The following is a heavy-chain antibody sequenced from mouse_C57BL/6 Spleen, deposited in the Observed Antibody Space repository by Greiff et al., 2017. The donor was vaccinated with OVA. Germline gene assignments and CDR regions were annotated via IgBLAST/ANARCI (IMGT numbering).Heavy chain of an antibody. CDR3: ARHGGTY. V-gene: IGHV5-6*01. D-gene: IGHD1-1*02. CDR1: GFTFSSYG. CDR2: ISSGGSYT. Sequence: EVMLVESGGDLVKPGGSLKLSCAASGFTFSSYGMSWVRQTPDKRLEWVATISSGGSYTYYPDSVKGRFTISRDNAKNTLYLQMSSLKSEDTAMYYCARHGGTYWGQGTLVTVSA. J-gene: IGHJ3*01.